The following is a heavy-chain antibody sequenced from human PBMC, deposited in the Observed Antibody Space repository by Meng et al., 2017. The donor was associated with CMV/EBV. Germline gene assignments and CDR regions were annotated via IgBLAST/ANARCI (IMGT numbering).Heavy chain of an antibody. CDR3: ARGISEAGPFDY. D-gene: IGHD6-19*01. V-gene: IGHV4-38-2*02. CDR2: IYHSGST. Sequence: SETLSLTCTVSGYSISSGYYWGWIRQPPGKGLEWIGSIYHSGSTYYNPSLKSRVTISVDTSKNQFSLKLSSVTAADTAVYYCARGISEAGPFDYWGQGTLVTVSS. CDR1: GYSISSGYY. J-gene: IGHJ4*02.